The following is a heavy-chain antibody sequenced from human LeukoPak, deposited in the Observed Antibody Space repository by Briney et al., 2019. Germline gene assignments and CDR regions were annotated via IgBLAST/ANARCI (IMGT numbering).Heavy chain of an antibody. CDR3: AKARGSGWTYPFDY. CDR2: ISSDGSNK. Sequence: GGSLRLSCAASGFIFSTSGMHWVRQAPGKGVEWVAVISSDGSNKYYGESVKGRFTISRDNAKDTLYLQMDSLRTEDTAVYYCAKARGSGWTYPFDYWGQGTLVTVSS. J-gene: IGHJ4*02. CDR1: GFIFSTSG. V-gene: IGHV3-30*18. D-gene: IGHD6-19*01.